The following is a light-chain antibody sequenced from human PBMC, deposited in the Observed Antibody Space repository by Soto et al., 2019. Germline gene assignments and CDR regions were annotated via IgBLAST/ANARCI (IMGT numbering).Light chain of an antibody. CDR2: AAS. Sequence: DIQLTQSPSFLSASVGDRVTITCRASQGISSHLAWYQQKPGKAPKLLIYAASTLQSGVPSRFSGSGSGTDFTLTISSLQPEDFATYYCQQSYSTWTFGQGTKVDI. J-gene: IGKJ1*01. CDR1: QGISSH. CDR3: QQSYSTWT. V-gene: IGKV1-9*01.